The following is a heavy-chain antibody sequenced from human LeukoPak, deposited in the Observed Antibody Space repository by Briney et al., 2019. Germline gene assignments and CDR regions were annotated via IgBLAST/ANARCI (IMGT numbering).Heavy chain of an antibody. Sequence: PGGSLRLSCAASGFTVSSNYMSWVRQAPGKGLEWVSVIYSGGSTYYADSVKGRFTISRDNSKNTLYLEMNSLRAEDTAVYYCARDYYYDSSGYWDYYFDYWGQGTLVSVSS. CDR2: IYSGGST. CDR1: GFTVSSNY. J-gene: IGHJ4*02. D-gene: IGHD3-22*01. V-gene: IGHV3-53*01. CDR3: ARDYYYDSSGYWDYYFDY.